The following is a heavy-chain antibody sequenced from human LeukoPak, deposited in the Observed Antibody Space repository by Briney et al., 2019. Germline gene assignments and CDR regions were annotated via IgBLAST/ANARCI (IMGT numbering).Heavy chain of an antibody. D-gene: IGHD6-13*01. J-gene: IGHJ6*03. CDR3: ARVEQQLVRYYYYYYMDV. Sequence: SETLSLTCTVSGYSISSGYFWGWIRQPPGKGLEWIGNIYHSGSTYYNPSLKSRVTISVDTSKNQFSLKLSSVTAADTAVYFCARVEQQLVRYYYYYYMDVWGKGTTVTISS. CDR1: GYSISSGYF. CDR2: IYHSGST. V-gene: IGHV4-38-2*02.